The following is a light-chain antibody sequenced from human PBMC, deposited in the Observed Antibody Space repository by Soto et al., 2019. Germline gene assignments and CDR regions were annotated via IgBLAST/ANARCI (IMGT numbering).Light chain of an antibody. CDR3: QQDYNTPPYT. J-gene: IGKJ2*01. Sequence: DIVMTQSPDSLAVSLGERATINCKSSQNVLYKSHNENYLAWYQQKPGQPPKLLIYWASTRKPGVPDRFSGSGSGSDFTLTSSSLQAEDVAVYYCQQDYNTPPYTFGKGTQLEI. CDR2: WAS. CDR1: QNVLYKSHNENY. V-gene: IGKV4-1*01.